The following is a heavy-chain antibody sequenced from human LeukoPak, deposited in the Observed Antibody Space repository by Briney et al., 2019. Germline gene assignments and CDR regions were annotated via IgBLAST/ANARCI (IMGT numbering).Heavy chain of an antibody. D-gene: IGHD3-16*01. CDR1: GFSFSDYD. CDR3: GRAFPPLRTSSAGDL. CDR2: ISGRSSHV. V-gene: IGHV3-21*01. J-gene: IGHJ1*01. Sequence: GGSLRLSCSASGFSFSDYDMNWVRQAPGKGLEWVSAISGRSSHVYYGESVKGRFNISRDNAKNSLYLQLDSLGVEDTAVYYCGRAFPPLRTSSAGDLWGQGTLVTVSS.